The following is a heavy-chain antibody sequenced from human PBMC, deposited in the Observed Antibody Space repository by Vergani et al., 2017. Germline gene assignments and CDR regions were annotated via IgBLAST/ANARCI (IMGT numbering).Heavy chain of an antibody. CDR1: GFTFSSYG. CDR3: AKTDGYDSSGYPYYFDY. J-gene: IGHJ4*02. D-gene: IGHD3-22*01. V-gene: IGHV3-30*18. CDR2: ISYDGSNK. Sequence: QVQLVESGGGVVQPGRSLRLSCAASGFTFSSYGMHWVRQAPGKGLEWVAVISYDGSNKYYADSVKGRFTISRDNSKNTLYLQMNSLRAEDTAVYYCAKTDGYDSSGYPYYFDYWGQGTLVTVSS.